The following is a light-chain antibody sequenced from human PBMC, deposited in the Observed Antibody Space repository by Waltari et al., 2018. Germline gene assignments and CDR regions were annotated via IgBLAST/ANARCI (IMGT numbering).Light chain of an antibody. Sequence: DIVMTQSPDSLAVSLGERATINCKSSQSVLYSSNNKNYLAWYQQKPGQPPKLLIYWASTRESGVPDRFIGSGSGTDFTLTISSLQAEDVAVYYCQQYYSIPITFGQGTRLEIK. CDR1: QSVLYSSNNKNY. CDR3: QQYYSIPIT. V-gene: IGKV4-1*01. CDR2: WAS. J-gene: IGKJ5*01.